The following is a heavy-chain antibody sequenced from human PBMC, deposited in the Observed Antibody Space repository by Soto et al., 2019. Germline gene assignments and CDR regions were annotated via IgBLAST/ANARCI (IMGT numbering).Heavy chain of an antibody. J-gene: IGHJ6*02. CDR1: GYTFSSYG. CDR2: ISPYNDYT. CDR3: ARGSYYDSSGSRNYHYYGMDV. V-gene: IGHV1-18*01. D-gene: IGHD3-22*01. Sequence: QAQLVQSGAEVKNPGASVRVSCKASGYTFSSYGISWVRQAPGQGLEWLGWISPYNDYTNYAQKLQGRVTMTTDPSTRTAYMALRSLRSDDTAIYFCARGSYYDSSGSRNYHYYGMDVWGQGTTVTVSS.